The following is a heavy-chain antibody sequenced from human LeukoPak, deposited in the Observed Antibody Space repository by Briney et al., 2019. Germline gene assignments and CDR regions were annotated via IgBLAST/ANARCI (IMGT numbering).Heavy chain of an antibody. Sequence: SETLSLTCAVYGGSFSGYYWSWIRQPPGKGLEWIGEISHSGSTNYNPSLKSRVTISVDTSKNQFSLKLSSVTAADTAVYYCARGGRFWSGYYRDYWGQGTLVTVSS. CDR2: ISHSGST. J-gene: IGHJ4*02. CDR1: GGSFSGYY. D-gene: IGHD3-3*01. V-gene: IGHV4-34*01. CDR3: ARGGRFWSGYYRDY.